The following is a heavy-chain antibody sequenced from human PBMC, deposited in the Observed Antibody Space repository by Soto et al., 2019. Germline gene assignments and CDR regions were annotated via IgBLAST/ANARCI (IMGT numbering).Heavy chain of an antibody. D-gene: IGHD4-17*01. J-gene: IGHJ4*02. CDR3: ARDDDFDDNGLDY. CDR1: GFTFSRFG. Sequence: QVQLVESGGGVVQPGTSLRLSCAASGFTFSRFGMHWVRQAPGKGLEWVGVILNDGSNEKYADSVKGRFTISRDNSKNTLYLQMNSLRAENTAVYYCARDDDFDDNGLDYWGQGTLVTVSS. V-gene: IGHV3-33*01. CDR2: ILNDGSNE.